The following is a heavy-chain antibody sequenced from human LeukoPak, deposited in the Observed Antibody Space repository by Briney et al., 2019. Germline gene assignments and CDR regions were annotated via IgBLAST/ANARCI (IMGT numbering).Heavy chain of an antibody. CDR2: INHSGST. V-gene: IGHV4-34*01. Sequence: SETLSLTCAVYGGSFSGYYWSWIRQPPGKGLEWIGEINHSGSTNYNPSLKSRVTISVDTSKNQFSLKLSSVTAADTAVYYCAMGQQLVSDAFAIWGQGTMVTVSS. J-gene: IGHJ3*02. CDR1: GGSFSGYY. D-gene: IGHD6-13*01. CDR3: AMGQQLVSDAFAI.